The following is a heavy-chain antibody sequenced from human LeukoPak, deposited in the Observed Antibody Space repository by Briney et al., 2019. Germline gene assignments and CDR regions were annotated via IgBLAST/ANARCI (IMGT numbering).Heavy chain of an antibody. CDR1: GGSITNY. V-gene: IGHV4-4*07. CDR3: ACGVAAAGWLYFDY. CDR2: IYPSGTT. J-gene: IGHJ4*02. D-gene: IGHD6-13*01. Sequence: SETLSLTCTVSGGSITNYWSWLRQPAGKGLEWIGRIYPSGTTNYNPSLKSRVTMSIDTTQFSLKLSSVTAADTAVYFCACGVAAAGWLYFDYWGQGSLVTVSS.